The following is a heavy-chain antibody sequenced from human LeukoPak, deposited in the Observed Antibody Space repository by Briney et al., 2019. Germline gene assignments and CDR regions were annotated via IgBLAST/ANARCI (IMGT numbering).Heavy chain of an antibody. V-gene: IGHV3-20*04. D-gene: IGHD5-24*01. J-gene: IGHJ4*02. CDR2: INWNGDTI. CDR1: GFTFDDYG. CDR3: ARDRDGYNNPGY. Sequence: GGSLRLSCAASGFTFDDYGMTWVRQAPGKGLEWVSGINWNGDTIGYADSVKGRFTISRDNAKNSLYLQMNSLRAEDTALYYCARDRDGYNNPGYWGQGTLVTVSS.